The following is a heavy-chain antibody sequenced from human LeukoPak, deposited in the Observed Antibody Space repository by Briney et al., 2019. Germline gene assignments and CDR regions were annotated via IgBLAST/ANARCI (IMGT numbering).Heavy chain of an antibody. Sequence: ASVKVSCKASGYTFTSYDINWVRQATGQGLEWRGWMNPNSGNTGYAQKFQGRVTMTRNTSISTAYMELSSLRSEDTAVYYCARSLTYYYGSGCYFGYWGQGTLVTVSS. CDR2: MNPNSGNT. D-gene: IGHD3-10*01. V-gene: IGHV1-8*01. CDR1: GYTFTSYD. CDR3: ARSLTYYYGSGCYFGY. J-gene: IGHJ4*02.